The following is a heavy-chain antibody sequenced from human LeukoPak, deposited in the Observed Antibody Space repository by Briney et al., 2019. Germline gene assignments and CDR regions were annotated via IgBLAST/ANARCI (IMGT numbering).Heavy chain of an antibody. CDR2: IYPTGTT. V-gene: IGHV4-59*10. J-gene: IGHJ4*02. CDR3: GRQGDTAGYYFVDY. Sequence: SETLSLTCPVLCGFINISEVGWVREPAGKGLEWIGRIYPTGTTNYSPSFKSRLTMSLDTSKNQFSLKLRSVTAADTAVYYCGRQGDTAGYYFVDYWSQGTLVTVSS. D-gene: IGHD3-10*01. CDR1: CGFINISE.